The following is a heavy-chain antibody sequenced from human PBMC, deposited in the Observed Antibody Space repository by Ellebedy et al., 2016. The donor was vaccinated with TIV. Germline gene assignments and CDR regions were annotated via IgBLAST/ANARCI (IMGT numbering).Heavy chain of an antibody. Sequence: SETLSLTXAVYGGSFSGYCWSWIRQPPGKGLEWIGEINHSGSTNYNPSLKSRVTISVDTSKNQFSLKLSSVTAADTAVYYCARGYGSGVGAPFDYWGQGTLVTVSS. J-gene: IGHJ4*02. CDR3: ARGYGSGVGAPFDY. D-gene: IGHD1-26*01. V-gene: IGHV4-34*01. CDR1: GGSFSGYC. CDR2: INHSGST.